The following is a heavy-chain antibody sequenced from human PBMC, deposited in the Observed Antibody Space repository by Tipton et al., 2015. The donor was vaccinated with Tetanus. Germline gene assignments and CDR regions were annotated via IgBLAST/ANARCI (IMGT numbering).Heavy chain of an antibody. J-gene: IGHJ5*02. D-gene: IGHD4-17*01. Sequence: SLRLSCAASGFTVRRYYMSWVRQAPGKGLAWVSIIYSGGSTYSADSVKGRFTISTDNSKNTLYLQMNSLRAEDTAVYYCARDAPDHGDSHSAGSWGPGPQV. V-gene: IGHV3-66*01. CDR2: IYSGGST. CDR3: ARDAPDHGDSHSAGS. CDR1: GFTVRRYY.